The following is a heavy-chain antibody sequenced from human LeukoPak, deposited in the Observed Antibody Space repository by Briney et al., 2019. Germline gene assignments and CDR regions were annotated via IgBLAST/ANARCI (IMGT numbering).Heavy chain of an antibody. CDR1: GFTFSGCA. D-gene: IGHD6-13*01. Sequence: GGSLRLSCAASGFTFSGCAMSWVRQAPGKGLEWVSGISGSGAGTYYADSVKGRFTISRDNTKNKVYLQMNSLRAEDTAVYYCAKSVRYSSNLYDYWGQGTLVTVSS. CDR2: ISGSGAGT. V-gene: IGHV3-23*01. J-gene: IGHJ4*02. CDR3: AKSVRYSSNLYDY.